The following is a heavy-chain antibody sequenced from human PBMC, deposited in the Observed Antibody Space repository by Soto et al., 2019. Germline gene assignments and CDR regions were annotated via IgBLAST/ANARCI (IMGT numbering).Heavy chain of an antibody. J-gene: IGHJ4*02. V-gene: IGHV4-31*03. CDR1: GGSISSGGTGSY. CDR2: IYYTGNT. CDR3: ASGHDAYKVRY. Sequence: QVQLQESGPGLVKPSQTLSLTCTVSGGSISSGGTGSYWTWIRQLPGKGLEWIGYIYYTGNTYSNPSLKSRATIAMEPSELQSSVKLTSVTAAYTAVYFCASGHDAYKVRYWGQGTLVTVSS. D-gene: IGHD1-1*01.